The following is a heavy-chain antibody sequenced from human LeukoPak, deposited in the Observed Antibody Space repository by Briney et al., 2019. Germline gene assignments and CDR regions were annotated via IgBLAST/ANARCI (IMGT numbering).Heavy chain of an antibody. CDR2: VYHSGST. J-gene: IGHJ6*02. CDR1: GVSISSGNW. Sequence: SGTLSLTCAVSGVSISSGNWWNWVRQPPGKGLEWIGEVYHSGSTNYNPSLKSRVTISVDKSKNQFSLNLTSVTAADTAVYYCARGLGYCSTTSCYGLDVWGQGTTVTVSS. CDR3: ARGLGYCSTTSCYGLDV. V-gene: IGHV4-4*02. D-gene: IGHD2-2*01.